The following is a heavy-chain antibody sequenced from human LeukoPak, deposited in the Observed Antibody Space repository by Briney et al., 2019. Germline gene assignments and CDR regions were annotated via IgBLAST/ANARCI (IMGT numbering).Heavy chain of an antibody. CDR1: GYSISSGYF. CDR2: IYHSGST. CDR3: ARAYSSSWYFNWFDP. Sequence: PSETLSLTCTVSGYSISSGYFWGWIRQPPGKGLEWIGEIYHSGSTYYTPSLKSRVTISIDTSKNQFSLKLSSVTAADTAVYYCARAYSSSWYFNWFDPWGQGTLVTVSS. J-gene: IGHJ5*02. D-gene: IGHD6-13*01. V-gene: IGHV4-38-2*02.